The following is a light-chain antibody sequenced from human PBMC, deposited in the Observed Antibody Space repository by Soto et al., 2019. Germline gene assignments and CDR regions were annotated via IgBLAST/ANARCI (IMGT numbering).Light chain of an antibody. CDR1: QRVSSN. J-gene: IGKJ5*01. V-gene: IGKV3-15*01. CDR3: QQYTNWPPET. CDR2: GAS. Sequence: DIVMTQSPATLSVSPGDRATLSCRARQRVSSNLAWYQQKPGHAHSLLIYGASTRATGIQARFSGSGSGTKFTLTLSSLQSEDFAVYYCQQYTNWPPETFGQGTRLEIK.